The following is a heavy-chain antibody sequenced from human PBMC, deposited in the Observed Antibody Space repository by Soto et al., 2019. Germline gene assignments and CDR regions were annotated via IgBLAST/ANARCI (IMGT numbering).Heavy chain of an antibody. J-gene: IGHJ6*02. CDR1: GYSFTSYW. CDR2: IDPSDSYT. Sequence: GESLKISCKGSGYSFTSYWFSWVRQMPGKGLEWMGRIDPSDSYTNYSPSFQGHVTISADKSISTAYLQWSSLKASDAAMYYCARLERLPNTAMVYYYGMDVWGQGTTVTVSS. CDR3: ARLERLPNTAMVYYYGMDV. D-gene: IGHD5-18*01. V-gene: IGHV5-10-1*01.